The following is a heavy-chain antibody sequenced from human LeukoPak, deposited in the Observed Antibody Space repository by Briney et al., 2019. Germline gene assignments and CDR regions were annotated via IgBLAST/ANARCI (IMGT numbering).Heavy chain of an antibody. CDR3: ARGDNAVVVAAKSYPPDP. CDR2: INPNSGGT. CDR1: GYTFTSYA. D-gene: IGHD2-15*01. Sequence: ASVKVSCKASGYTFTSYAMNWVRQAPGQGLEWMGWINPNSGGTNYAQKFQGRVTMTRDTSTSTAYMKLSRLRSDDTAVYYCARGDNAVVVAAKSYPPDPGGQGTLVTVSS. J-gene: IGHJ5*02. V-gene: IGHV1-2*02.